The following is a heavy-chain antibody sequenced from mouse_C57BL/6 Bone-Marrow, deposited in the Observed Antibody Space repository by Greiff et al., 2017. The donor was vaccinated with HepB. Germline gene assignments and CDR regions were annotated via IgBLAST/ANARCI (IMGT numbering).Heavy chain of an antibody. CDR3: AREVYYGSSTGYFDV. V-gene: IGHV1-15*01. J-gene: IGHJ1*03. D-gene: IGHD1-1*01. CDR2: IDPETGGT. CDR1: GYTFTDYE. Sequence: QVQLQQSGAELVRPGASVTLSCKASGYTFTDYEMHWVKQTPVHGLEWIGAIDPETGGTAYNQKFKGKAILTADKSSSTAYMELRSLTSEDSAVYYCAREVYYGSSTGYFDVWGTGTTVTVSS.